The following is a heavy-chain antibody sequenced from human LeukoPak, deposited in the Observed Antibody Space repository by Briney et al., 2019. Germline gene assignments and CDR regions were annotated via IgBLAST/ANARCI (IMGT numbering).Heavy chain of an antibody. V-gene: IGHV4-59*08. CDR3: ARHLGGGYGDYNSYFDY. CDR1: GGSTTGYF. Sequence: SETLSLTCTVSGGSTTGYFWTWIRQPPGKGLEWIGYVYYSGSTNYNPSLKSRVTISVDTSKDQFSLKLSSVTAADTAVYYCARHLGGGYGDYNSYFDYWGQGTLVTVSS. CDR2: VYYSGST. J-gene: IGHJ4*02. D-gene: IGHD4-17*01.